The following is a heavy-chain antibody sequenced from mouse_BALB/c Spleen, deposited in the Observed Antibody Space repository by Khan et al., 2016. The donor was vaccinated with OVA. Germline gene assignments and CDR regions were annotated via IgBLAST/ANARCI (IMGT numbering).Heavy chain of an antibody. Sequence: VQLKQSGPGLVKPSQSLSLTCTVTGYSITSDYAWNWIRQFPGNKLEWMGYISYSGNTNYNPSLKSQISITRDTSKNQFFLQLNSVTTEDTATYYCARVYGGDVDYWGQGTTLTVSS. CDR3: ARVYGGDVDY. D-gene: IGHD2-10*02. CDR1: GYSITSDYA. J-gene: IGHJ2*01. CDR2: ISYSGNT. V-gene: IGHV3-2*02.